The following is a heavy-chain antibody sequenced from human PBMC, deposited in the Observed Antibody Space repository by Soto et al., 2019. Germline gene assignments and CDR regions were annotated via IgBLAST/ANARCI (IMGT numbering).Heavy chain of an antibody. D-gene: IGHD6-13*01. CDR1: GYTFTGYY. J-gene: IGHJ4*02. CDR2: INPNSGGT. V-gene: IGHV1-2*02. CDR3: ARSIAAAVDFDY. Sequence: ASVKVSCKASGYTFTGYYMHWVRQAPGQGLEWMGWINPNSGGTNYAQKLQGRVTMTTDTSTSTAYMELRSLRSDDTAVYYCARSIAAAVDFDYWGQGTLVTVSS.